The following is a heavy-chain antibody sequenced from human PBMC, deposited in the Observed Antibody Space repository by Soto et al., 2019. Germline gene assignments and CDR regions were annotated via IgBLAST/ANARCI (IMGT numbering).Heavy chain of an antibody. D-gene: IGHD6-19*01. CDR2: ISTSGSTM. J-gene: IGHJ3*02. V-gene: IGHV3-11*01. Sequence: EGSLRLSCAASGFTFIDYHMIWIRQAPGKGLEWVSYISTSGSTMYYTDSVKGRFTVSRDNAKNSLYLQMNSLRAEDTAMYYCARVGYITGWYKSFDIWGQGTMVTVSS. CDR1: GFTFIDYH. CDR3: ARVGYITGWYKSFDI.